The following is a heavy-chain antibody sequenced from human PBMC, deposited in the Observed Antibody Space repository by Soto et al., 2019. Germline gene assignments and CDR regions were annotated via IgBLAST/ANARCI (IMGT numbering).Heavy chain of an antibody. Sequence: ASVKVSCKASGYTFTSYGISWVRQAPGQGLEWMGWISAYNGNTNYAQKLQGRVTMTTDTSTSTAYMELRSLRSDDTAVYYCARDAASYYDFWSGYCSGLAPNLDYWGQGTLVTVSS. CDR2: ISAYNGNT. V-gene: IGHV1-18*01. CDR1: GYTFTSYG. D-gene: IGHD3-3*01. CDR3: ARDAASYYDFWSGYCSGLAPNLDY. J-gene: IGHJ4*02.